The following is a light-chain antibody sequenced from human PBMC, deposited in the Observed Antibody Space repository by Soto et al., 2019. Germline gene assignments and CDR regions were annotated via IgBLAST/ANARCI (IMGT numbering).Light chain of an antibody. CDR1: QGITSY. V-gene: IGKV1-9*01. CDR2: SAS. J-gene: IGKJ4*01. Sequence: IQLTQSPSSLSASVGDRVTITCRASQGITSYLVWYQQRPGKAPGLLIYSASTLQSGVPSRFSGSGYGTDFSLTISNLQPEDFATYYCQQLYSHPLTFGGGTKVDIK. CDR3: QQLYSHPLT.